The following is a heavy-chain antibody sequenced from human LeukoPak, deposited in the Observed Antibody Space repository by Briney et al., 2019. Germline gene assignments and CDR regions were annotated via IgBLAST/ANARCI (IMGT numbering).Heavy chain of an antibody. CDR2: GHHSGST. CDR3: ASGSPAADY. CDR1: GYSINSGHY. V-gene: IGHV4-38-2*02. D-gene: IGHD6-25*01. J-gene: IGHJ4*02. Sequence: SETLSLTCTVSGYSINSGHYWGWIRQPPGKGLEWIGSGHHSGSTYYKSSLKSRVTISLDTSKNQFSLKLRSVTAADTAVYYCASGSPAADYWGQGTLVTVSS.